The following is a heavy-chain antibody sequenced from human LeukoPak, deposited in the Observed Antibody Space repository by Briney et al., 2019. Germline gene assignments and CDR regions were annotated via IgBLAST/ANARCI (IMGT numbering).Heavy chain of an antibody. D-gene: IGHD2-8*02. J-gene: IGHJ4*02. Sequence: GGSLRLSCAASGFTFSTFAMIWVRQPPGKGLEWVSSIFPSGGEIHYADSVKGRFTISRDNSKSTLSLQMNSLRADDTAIYYCATYRQVLLPFESWGQGTLVTVSS. V-gene: IGHV3-23*01. CDR3: ATYRQVLLPFES. CDR1: GFTFSTFA. CDR2: IFPSGGEI.